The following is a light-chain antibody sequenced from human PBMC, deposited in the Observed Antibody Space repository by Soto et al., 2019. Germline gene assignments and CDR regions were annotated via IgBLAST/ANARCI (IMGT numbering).Light chain of an antibody. CDR2: TAS. J-gene: IGKJ1*01. V-gene: IGKV1-27*01. CDR1: QGISNN. CDR3: QKYHSAPWT. Sequence: DIQMTQSPSSLSASVGDRVIXXXXASQGISNNLAWYQQKPGKAPILLISTASTLQSGVPSRFSGSGSGTDFTLTISSLQPEDVATYYCQKYHSAPWTFGQGTKVDIK.